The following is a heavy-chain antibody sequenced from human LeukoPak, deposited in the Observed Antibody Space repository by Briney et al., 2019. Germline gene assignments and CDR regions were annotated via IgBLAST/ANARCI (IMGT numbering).Heavy chain of an antibody. V-gene: IGHV3-23*01. D-gene: IGHD4-17*01. CDR1: GSTFDDYA. Sequence: GGSLRLSCAASGSTFDDYAMHWVRQAPGKGLEWVSSISGSGGSTQYADSVQGRFAISRDNSKNVLYLQMNSLRAEDTAVYFCARDPNGDYIGTFDMWGRGTMVSVSS. J-gene: IGHJ3*02. CDR3: ARDPNGDYIGTFDM. CDR2: ISGSGGST.